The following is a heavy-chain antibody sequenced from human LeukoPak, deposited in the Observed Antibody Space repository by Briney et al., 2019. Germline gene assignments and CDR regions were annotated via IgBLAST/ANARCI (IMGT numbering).Heavy chain of an antibody. Sequence: SGTLSLTCAVSGGSISSSNWWSWVRQPPGKGLEWIGEINHSGSTNYNPSLKSRVTISVDTSKNQFSLKLSSVTAADTAVYYCARRYYSSSWLDYWGPGTLVTVSS. CDR2: INHSGST. D-gene: IGHD6-13*01. CDR1: GGSISSSNW. V-gene: IGHV4-4*02. CDR3: ARRYYSSSWLDY. J-gene: IGHJ4*02.